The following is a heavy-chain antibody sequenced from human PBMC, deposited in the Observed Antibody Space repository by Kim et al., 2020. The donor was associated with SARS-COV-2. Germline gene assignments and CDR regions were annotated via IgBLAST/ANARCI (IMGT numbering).Heavy chain of an antibody. D-gene: IGHD3-22*01. V-gene: IGHV1-46*01. Sequence: QGRVTMTRDTSTSTVYMELSSLRSEDTAVYYCARASPYYYDSSGSNWFDPWGQGTLVTVSS. J-gene: IGHJ5*02. CDR3: ARASPYYYDSSGSNWFDP.